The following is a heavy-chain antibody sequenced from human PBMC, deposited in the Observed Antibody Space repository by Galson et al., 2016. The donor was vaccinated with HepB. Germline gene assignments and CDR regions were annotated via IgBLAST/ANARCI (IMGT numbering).Heavy chain of an antibody. CDR3: AKGWKAVSGAYFDY. CDR2: ISGSGDNT. J-gene: IGHJ4*02. V-gene: IGHV3-23*01. CDR1: GFTFSSYV. D-gene: IGHD6-19*01. Sequence: SLRLSCAASGFTFSSYVMTWVRQAPGKGLEWVSSISGSGDNTFFADSVKGRLTISRDNSKKTLFLHMNSLRAEDTAIYYCAKGWKAVSGAYFDYWSQGTLVTVSS.